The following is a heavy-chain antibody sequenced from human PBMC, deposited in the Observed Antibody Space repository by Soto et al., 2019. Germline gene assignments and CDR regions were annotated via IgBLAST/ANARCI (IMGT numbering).Heavy chain of an antibody. J-gene: IGHJ6*02. V-gene: IGHV1-18*01. CDR2: ISAYNGNT. Sequence: ASVKVSCKASGYTFTSYGISWVRQAPGQGLEWMGWISAYNGNTNYAQKLQGRVTMTADTSTSTAYMELRSLRSDDTAVYYCARDGQTYYDILTGYYAPYYSYGMDVWGQGTTVTVSS. D-gene: IGHD3-9*01. CDR1: GYTFTSYG. CDR3: ARDGQTYYDILTGYYAPYYSYGMDV.